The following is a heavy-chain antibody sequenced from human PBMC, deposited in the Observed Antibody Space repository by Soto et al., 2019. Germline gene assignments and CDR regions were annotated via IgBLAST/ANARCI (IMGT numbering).Heavy chain of an antibody. Sequence: QVQLQESGPGLVKPSETLSLTCTVSGGSIRNYYWSWLRQPPGKGLEWIGFISYNGNTKYNPSLMGRVTISLDTSKNYFSLRLRSLTAADTALYYCARHFDSGTWSLDYWGQGILVTVSS. D-gene: IGHD3-10*01. CDR2: ISYNGNT. CDR3: ARHFDSGTWSLDY. CDR1: GGSIRNYY. J-gene: IGHJ4*02. V-gene: IGHV4-59*01.